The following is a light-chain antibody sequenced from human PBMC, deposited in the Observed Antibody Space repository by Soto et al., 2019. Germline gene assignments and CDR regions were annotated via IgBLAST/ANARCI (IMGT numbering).Light chain of an antibody. CDR3: QQSYNTQGT. CDR1: QSINTF. V-gene: IGKV1-39*01. J-gene: IGKJ2*01. Sequence: DIQMTQSLSSLSASVGERVTITCRASQSINTFLNWYQQKPGKAPKLLIYAASSLQSGVPSRFSGSGCGTDFTLAINSLQREDFATCYCQQSYNTQGTFGQGTKVEIK. CDR2: AAS.